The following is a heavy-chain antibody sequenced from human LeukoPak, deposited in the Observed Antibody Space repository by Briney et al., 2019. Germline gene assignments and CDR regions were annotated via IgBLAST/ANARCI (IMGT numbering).Heavy chain of an antibody. V-gene: IGHV4-4*07. D-gene: IGHD1/OR15-1a*01. J-gene: IGHJ3*02. CDR3: ARLRGRQTTDAFDI. CDR2: IYSSEDT. CDR1: GGSISSYY. Sequence: SETPSLTCTVSGGSISSYYWSWIRQPAGKGLEWIGRIYSSEDTSYNPSLKSRVTVSLDMSKNQFSLKLTSVTAADTAVYYCARLRGRQTTDAFDIWGQGTMVTVSS.